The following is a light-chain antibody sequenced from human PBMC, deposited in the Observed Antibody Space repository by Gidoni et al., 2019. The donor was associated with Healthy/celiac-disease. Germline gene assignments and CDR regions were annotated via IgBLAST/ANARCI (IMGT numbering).Light chain of an antibody. CDR1: QSLLHSNGYNY. V-gene: IGKV2-28*01. CDR3: MQALQTPPA. J-gene: IGKJ5*01. Sequence: DIVMPQSPLSLPVTPGEPASISCRSSQSLLHSNGYNYLDWYLQKPGQSPQLLIYLGSNRSSGGPDRCSGSGSGTDFTLKISRVEAEDVGVYYCMQALQTPPACGQGTRLEIK. CDR2: LGS.